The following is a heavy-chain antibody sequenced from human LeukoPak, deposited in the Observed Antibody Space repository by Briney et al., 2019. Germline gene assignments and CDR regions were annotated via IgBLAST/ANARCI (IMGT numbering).Heavy chain of an antibody. CDR3: ARLDYGDYDSPGAFDI. D-gene: IGHD4-17*01. J-gene: IGHJ3*02. CDR2: IYHSGST. V-gene: IGHV4-4*02. Sequence: PSGTLSLTCAVSGGSISSSNWCSWFRQPPGKGLEWIGEIYHSGSTNYNPSLKSRVTISVDKSKNQFSLKLSSVTAADTAVYYCARLDYGDYDSPGAFDIWGQGTMVTVSS. CDR1: GGSISSSNW.